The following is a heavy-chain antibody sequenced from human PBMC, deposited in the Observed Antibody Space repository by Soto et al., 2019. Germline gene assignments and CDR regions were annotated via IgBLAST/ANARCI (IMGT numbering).Heavy chain of an antibody. CDR1: GGSISSYY. CDR3: ARRVTIFGVVSLYYMDV. J-gene: IGHJ6*03. V-gene: IGHV4-59*08. CDR2: IYYSGST. Sequence: SETLSLTCTVSGGSISSYYWSWIRQPPGKGLEWIGYIYYSGSTNYSPSLKSRVTISVDTSKNQFSLKLSSVTAADTAVYYCARRVTIFGVVSLYYMDVWGKGTTVTVS. D-gene: IGHD3-3*01.